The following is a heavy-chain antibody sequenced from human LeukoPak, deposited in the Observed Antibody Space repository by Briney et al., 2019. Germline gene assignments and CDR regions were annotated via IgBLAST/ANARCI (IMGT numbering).Heavy chain of an antibody. J-gene: IGHJ2*01. CDR1: GGTFSSYA. CDR3: ARVYPRYCSSTSCTGYFDL. CDR2: IIPILGIA. V-gene: IGHV1-69*04. Sequence: SVKVSCKASGGTFSSYAISWVRQAPGQGLEWMGRIIPILGIANYAQKFQGRVTITADKSTSTAYMELSSLRSEDTAVYYCARVYPRYCSSTSCTGYFDLWGRGTLVTVSS. D-gene: IGHD2-2*01.